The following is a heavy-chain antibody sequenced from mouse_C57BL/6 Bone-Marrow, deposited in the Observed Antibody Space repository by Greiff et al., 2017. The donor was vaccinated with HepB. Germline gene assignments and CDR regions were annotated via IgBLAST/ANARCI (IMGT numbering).Heavy chain of an antibody. CDR1: GFTFSDYG. CDR3: ATKKYYSNYYWYFDV. J-gene: IGHJ1*03. V-gene: IGHV5-17*01. D-gene: IGHD2-5*01. Sequence: EVMLVESGGGLVKPGGSLKLSCAASGFTFSDYGMHWVRQAPEKGLEWVAYISSGSSTIYYADTVKGRFTISRDNAKNTRFLEMTSLRSEDTAMYYCATKKYYSNYYWYFDVWGTGTTVTVSS. CDR2: ISSGSSTI.